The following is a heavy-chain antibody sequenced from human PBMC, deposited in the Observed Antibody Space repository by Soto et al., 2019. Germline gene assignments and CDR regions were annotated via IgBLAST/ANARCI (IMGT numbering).Heavy chain of an antibody. D-gene: IGHD6-6*01. CDR1: GFTFSSYW. CDR2: IKQDGSEK. Sequence: GGSLRLSCAASGFTFSSYWMSWVRQAPGKGLEWVANIKQDGSEKYYVDSVKGRFTISRDNAKNSLYLQMNSLRAEDTAVYYWAREDAAFGAARPVTGWGQGTLVTVSS. J-gene: IGHJ4*02. V-gene: IGHV3-7*03. CDR3: AREDAAFGAARPVTG.